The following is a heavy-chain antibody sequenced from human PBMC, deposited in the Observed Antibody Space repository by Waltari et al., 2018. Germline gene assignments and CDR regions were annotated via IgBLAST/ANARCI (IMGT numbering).Heavy chain of an antibody. Sequence: QVQLVQSGAEVKKPGASVKVSCKASGYTFTGYYMHWVRQAPGQGLEWMGWINPNSGGTNYAQKFQGRVTMTRDTSISTAYMELSRLRSDDTAVYYCARDLDTAMVSPYFDYWGQGTLVTVSS. V-gene: IGHV1-2*02. CDR3: ARDLDTAMVSPYFDY. CDR1: GYTFTGYY. CDR2: INPNSGGT. D-gene: IGHD5-18*01. J-gene: IGHJ4*02.